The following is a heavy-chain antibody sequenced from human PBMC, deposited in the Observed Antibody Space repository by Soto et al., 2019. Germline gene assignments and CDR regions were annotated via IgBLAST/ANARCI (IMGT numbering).Heavy chain of an antibody. CDR3: ARGRANSNYGDYEDYYFDY. Sequence: ASVKVSCKASGGTFSSYTISWVRQAPGQGLEWMGRIIPILGIANYAQKFQGRVTITADKSTSTAYMELSSLRSEDTAVYYCARGRANSNYGDYEDYYFDYWGQGTLVTVSS. J-gene: IGHJ4*02. CDR1: GGTFSSYT. V-gene: IGHV1-69*02. CDR2: IIPILGIA. D-gene: IGHD4-17*01.